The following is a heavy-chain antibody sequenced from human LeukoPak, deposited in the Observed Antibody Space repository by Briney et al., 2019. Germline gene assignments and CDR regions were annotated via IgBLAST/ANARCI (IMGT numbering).Heavy chain of an antibody. V-gene: IGHV1-3*01. CDR2: INAGNGNT. Sequence: ASVKVSCKASGYTFTSYAMHWVRQAPGQRLEWMGWINAGNGNTKYSQKFQGRVTITRDTSASTAYMELSSLRSEDTAVYYCARTPSASDYYDSSGYYSYNWFDPWGQGALVTVSS. J-gene: IGHJ5*02. D-gene: IGHD3-22*01. CDR3: ARTPSASDYYDSSGYYSYNWFDP. CDR1: GYTFTSYA.